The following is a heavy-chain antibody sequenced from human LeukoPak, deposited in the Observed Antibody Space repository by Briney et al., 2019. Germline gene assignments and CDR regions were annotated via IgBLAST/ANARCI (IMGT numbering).Heavy chain of an antibody. V-gene: IGHV4-39*07. CDR3: ARIVVVPAAKFDY. CDR1: GGSISSNSYY. CDR2: IHYSGST. D-gene: IGHD2-2*01. Sequence: SETLSLTCTVSGGSISSNSYYWGWIRQPPGKGLEWIGSIHYSGSTYYNPSLKSRVTISVDTSKNQFSLKLSSVTAADTAVYYCARIVVVPAAKFDYWGQGTLVTVSS. J-gene: IGHJ4*02.